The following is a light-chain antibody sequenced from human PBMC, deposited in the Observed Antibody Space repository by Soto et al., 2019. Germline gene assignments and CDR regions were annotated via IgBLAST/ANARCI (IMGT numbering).Light chain of an antibody. CDR1: QGIRND. J-gene: IGKJ5*01. CDR3: QQLNSYPIT. Sequence: AIQITQSPSSLCASIGDRVRISCRASQGIRNDLGWYQQKKGKAPKVMIYAASTLQSGVPSRFSGSGYGTDFNLTISSLQTEDFATYYCQQLNSYPITFGQGTRLEIK. V-gene: IGKV1-6*01. CDR2: AAS.